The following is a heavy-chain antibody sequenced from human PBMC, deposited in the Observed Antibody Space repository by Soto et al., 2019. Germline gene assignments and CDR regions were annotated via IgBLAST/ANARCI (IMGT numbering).Heavy chain of an antibody. D-gene: IGHD2-2*02. CDR3: ARGEGDCSSTSCYSYYYYYYYMGV. V-gene: IGHV4-59*01. J-gene: IGHJ6*03. CDR2: IYYSGST. Sequence: SETLSLTCTVSGGSISSYYWSWIRQPPGKGLEWIGYIYYSGSTNYNPSLKSRVTISVDTSKNQFSLKLSSVTAADTAGYYWARGEGDCSSTSCYSYYYYYYYMGVWGKGTTVSVPS. CDR1: GGSISSYY.